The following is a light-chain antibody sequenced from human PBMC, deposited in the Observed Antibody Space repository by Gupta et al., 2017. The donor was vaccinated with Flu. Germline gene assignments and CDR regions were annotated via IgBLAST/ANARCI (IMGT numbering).Light chain of an antibody. CDR3: HQRDTTPHT. CDR2: AAS. J-gene: IGKJ2*01. V-gene: IGKV1-39*01. CDR1: QSIGTY. Sequence: PSSLSASVGDRVTITCRAGQSIGTYLNWYQQIQGKAPKLLIFAASKVQSGVPSSFSGSGFGTDFTLTITSRQPEDFASYYCHQRDTTPHTFGQGTKLEI.